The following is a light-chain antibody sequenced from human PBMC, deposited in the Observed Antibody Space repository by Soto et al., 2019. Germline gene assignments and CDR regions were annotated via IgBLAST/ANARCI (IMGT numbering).Light chain of an antibody. CDR1: QSTSSW. CDR3: QQYSSYSYT. J-gene: IGKJ2*01. V-gene: IGKV1-5*03. Sequence: DIQMTQSPSTLSASVGDRVTITCRASQSTSSWLAWYQQKPGKAPKLLIYKTSTIESGVPSRFSGSGGGTAFTLTSGCLQPDDFASYYCQQYSSYSYTFGQGTKVEIK. CDR2: KTS.